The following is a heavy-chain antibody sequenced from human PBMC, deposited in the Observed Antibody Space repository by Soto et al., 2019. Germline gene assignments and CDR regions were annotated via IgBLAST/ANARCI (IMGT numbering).Heavy chain of an antibody. D-gene: IGHD3-16*02. CDR2: ISSSSSYT. J-gene: IGHJ4*02. V-gene: IGHV3-11*06. CDR1: GFSFSDYY. Sequence: QVQLVDSGGGLVRPGGSLRLSCAASGFSFSDYYMSWIRQAPGKGLEWVSYISSSSSYTNYADSVKGRFTISRDNAKSSLYLQMNSLRAEDTAVYYCARYGVDYVWGSYRFLDYWGQGTLVTVSS. CDR3: ARYGVDYVWGSYRFLDY.